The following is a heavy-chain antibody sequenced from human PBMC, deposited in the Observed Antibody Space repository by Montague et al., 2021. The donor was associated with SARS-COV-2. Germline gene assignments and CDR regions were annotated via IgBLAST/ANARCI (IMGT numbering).Heavy chain of an antibody. Sequence: SLRLSCAASGSAFNTYPMSWVRQAPGKGLEWVSAMNSGGRNTYYADSVKGRFTISRDNPKQTLYLQMKNLRAEDTAIYFCAKDTFYCSGGNCNSSNDAFDLWGQGTMVTVSS. J-gene: IGHJ3*01. V-gene: IGHV3-23*01. CDR3: AKDTFYCSGGNCNSSNDAFDL. CDR2: MNSGGRNT. CDR1: GSAFNTYP. D-gene: IGHD2-15*01.